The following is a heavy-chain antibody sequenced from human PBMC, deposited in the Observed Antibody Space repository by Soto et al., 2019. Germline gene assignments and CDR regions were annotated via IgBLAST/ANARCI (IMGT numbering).Heavy chain of an antibody. Sequence: QVQLQESGPGLVKASETLSLTCTVSGGSISTYDWSWIRQSPGKGLQWIGYIYYSGYTNYDPSLKSRVTISVDTSKNQFSLKLSAVTAADTAVYYCARGGRERFALWGRGTLVTVSS. CDR2: IYYSGYT. CDR3: ARGGRERFAL. CDR1: GGSISTYD. J-gene: IGHJ2*01. D-gene: IGHD2-15*01. V-gene: IGHV4-59*01.